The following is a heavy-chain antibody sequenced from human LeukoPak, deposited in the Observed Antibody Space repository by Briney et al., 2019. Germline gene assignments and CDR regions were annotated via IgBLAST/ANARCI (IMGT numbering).Heavy chain of an antibody. D-gene: IGHD6-13*01. V-gene: IGHV3-23*01. CDR1: GFTFSSCA. Sequence: GGSLRLSCAASGFTFSSCAMSWVRQAPGKGLEWVSTISGGGGSTYYADSVKGRFTISRDNSKNTLYLQMNSLRAEDTAVYYCAKRLTYSGSWNPFDYWGQGTLVTVSS. CDR2: ISGGGGST. CDR3: AKRLTYSGSWNPFDY. J-gene: IGHJ4*02.